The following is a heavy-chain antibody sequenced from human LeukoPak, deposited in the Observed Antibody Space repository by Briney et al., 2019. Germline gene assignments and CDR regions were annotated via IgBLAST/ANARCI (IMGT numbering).Heavy chain of an antibody. V-gene: IGHV3-48*03. J-gene: IGHJ3*02. CDR2: IISSGSSI. D-gene: IGHD3-22*01. CDR1: GFTFSNYE. CDR3: ARGGYDSRGYYFNAFDI. Sequence: GGSLRLSCAASGFTFSNYEMNWVRQAPGKGLEWFSYIISSGSSIYYADSVKGRFTVSRDNAQNSLYLQMNSLRAEDTAVYYCARGGYDSRGYYFNAFDIWGQGTLVTVSS.